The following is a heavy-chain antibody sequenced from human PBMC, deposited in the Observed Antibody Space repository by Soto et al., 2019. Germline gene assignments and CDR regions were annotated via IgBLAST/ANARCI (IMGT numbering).Heavy chain of an antibody. CDR2: TSAYNGNT. J-gene: IGHJ5*02. CDR1: GYTFTSYG. V-gene: IGHV1-18*01. CDR3: ARDRVCSSTSCYEAWFDP. D-gene: IGHD2-2*01. Sequence: QVQLVQSGAEVKKPGASVKVSCKASGYTFTSYGISWVRQAPGQGLEWMGWTSAYNGNTNYAQKLQGRVTMTTDTSTSTAYMELRSLRSDDTAVYYCARDRVCSSTSCYEAWFDPWGQGTLVTVSS.